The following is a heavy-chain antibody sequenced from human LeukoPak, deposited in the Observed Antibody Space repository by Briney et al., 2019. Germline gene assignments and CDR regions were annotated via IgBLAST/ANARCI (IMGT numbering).Heavy chain of an antibody. V-gene: IGHV3-33*01. J-gene: IGHJ4*02. CDR2: IWYDGSNK. D-gene: IGHD3-16*01. CDR3: ARDSRLSRWRGTSDY. Sequence: GGSLRLSCAASGFTFSSYGMHWVRQAPGKGLEWVAVIWYDGSNKYYADSVKGRFTISRDNSKNTLYLQMNSLRAEGTSVYYCARDSRLSRWRGTSDYWGQGTLVTVSS. CDR1: GFTFSSYG.